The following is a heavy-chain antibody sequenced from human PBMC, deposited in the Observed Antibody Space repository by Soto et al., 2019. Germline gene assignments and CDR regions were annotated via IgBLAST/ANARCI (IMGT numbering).Heavy chain of an antibody. D-gene: IGHD3-22*01. Sequence: SVKVSCKASGGTFSSYTISWVRQAPGQGLEWMGRIIPILGIANYAQKFQGRVTITADKSTSTAYMELSSLRSEDTAVYYCARGGTGIVVVTGSFDIWGQGTMVTVSS. CDR2: IIPILGIA. CDR1: GGTFSSYT. CDR3: ARGGTGIVVVTGSFDI. J-gene: IGHJ3*02. V-gene: IGHV1-69*02.